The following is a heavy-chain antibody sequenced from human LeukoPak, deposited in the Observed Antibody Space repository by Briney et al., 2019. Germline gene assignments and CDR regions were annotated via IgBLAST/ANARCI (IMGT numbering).Heavy chain of an antibody. J-gene: IGHJ6*02. CDR2: IYYSGGT. CDR1: GGSISSGDYY. D-gene: IGHD3-10*01. CDR3: ALMVRGADGFGMDV. Sequence: SETLSLTCTVSGGSISSGDYYWSWIRQPPGKGLEWIGYIYYSGGTYYNPSLKSRVTISVDTSRNQFSLKLSSVTAADTAVYYCALMVRGADGFGMDVWGQGTTVTVSS. V-gene: IGHV4-30-4*01.